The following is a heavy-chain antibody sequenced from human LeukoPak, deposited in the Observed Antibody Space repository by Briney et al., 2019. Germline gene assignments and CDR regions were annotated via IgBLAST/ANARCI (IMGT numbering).Heavy chain of an antibody. D-gene: IGHD3-10*01. Sequence: PGGSLRLSCAASGFTFSSYAMSWVRQAPGKGLEWVSAISGSGGSTYYADSVKGRFTISRDNSKNTLYLQMNSLRAEDTAVYYCATNWLVRGVITRDAFDIWGQGIMVTVSS. CDR2: ISGSGGST. J-gene: IGHJ3*02. CDR1: GFTFSSYA. CDR3: ATNWLVRGVITRDAFDI. V-gene: IGHV3-23*01.